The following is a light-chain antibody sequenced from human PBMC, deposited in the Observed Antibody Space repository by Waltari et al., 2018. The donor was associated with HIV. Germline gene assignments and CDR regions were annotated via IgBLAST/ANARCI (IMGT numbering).Light chain of an antibody. CDR3: QQYNNWPPYT. J-gene: IGKJ2*01. Sequence: EIVMTQSPATLSASPGERATLSCRASQSVRSNLAWYQQKPGQAPRLLIYGASSRATGIPARFSGSGSGTEFTLTISSLQSEDFAVYYCQQYNNWPPYTFGQGTKLEI. CDR1: QSVRSN. V-gene: IGKV3-15*01. CDR2: GAS.